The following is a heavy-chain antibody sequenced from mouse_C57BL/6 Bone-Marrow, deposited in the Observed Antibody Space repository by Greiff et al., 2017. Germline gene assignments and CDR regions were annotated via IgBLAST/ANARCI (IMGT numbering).Heavy chain of an antibody. D-gene: IGHD1-1*01. CDR1: GFTFSSYA. CDR3: ASSFFYYAMDY. V-gene: IGHV5-4*03. J-gene: IGHJ4*01. CDR2: ISDGGSYT. Sequence: EVKLVESGGGLVKPGGSLKLSCAASGFTFSSYAMSWVRQTPGKRLEWVATISDGGSYTYYPDKVTGRITISRDTTKNNLYLQMSHLKAEDAAMYYYASSFFYYAMDYWGQGTSVTVSA.